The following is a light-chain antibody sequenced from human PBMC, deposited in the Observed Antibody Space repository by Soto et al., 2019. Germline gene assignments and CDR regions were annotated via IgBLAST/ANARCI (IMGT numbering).Light chain of an antibody. V-gene: IGKV1-39*01. CDR3: QQSYSTPWT. J-gene: IGKJ1*01. CDR1: QSFSSY. Sequence: DIPMTQSPSSLSASVGDRVTITCRASQSFSSYLNWYQQKPGKAPILLIYAASSLQSGVPSRFSGSGSGTDFTLTISSLQPEDFATYYCQQSYSTPWTFGQGTKVEI. CDR2: AAS.